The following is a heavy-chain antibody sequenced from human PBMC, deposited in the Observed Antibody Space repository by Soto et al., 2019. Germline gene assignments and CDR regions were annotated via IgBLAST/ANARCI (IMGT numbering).Heavy chain of an antibody. CDR2: IYYRGST. D-gene: IGHD2-15*01. Sequence: SETLCLTCPVAGGSLSRYYWISIRQYPGKGLEWLRYIYYRGSTYYTQPLQSRLTISLDTSKNQFSLRLTSVTAADTAVYYCAREPPRSCSGSKCLYCFDHWGQGALVTVSS. CDR3: AREPPRSCSGSKCLYCFDH. CDR1: GGSLSRYY. V-gene: IGHV4-31*03. J-gene: IGHJ4*02.